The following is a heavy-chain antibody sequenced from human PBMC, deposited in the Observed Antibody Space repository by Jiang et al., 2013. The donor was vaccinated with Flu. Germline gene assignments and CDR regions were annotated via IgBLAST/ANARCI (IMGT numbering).Heavy chain of an antibody. V-gene: IGHV4-59*01. CDR3: VRDYYDSSGYSPYWYFDL. D-gene: IGHD3-22*01. CDR1: GGSISSYY. J-gene: IGHJ2*01. Sequence: ETLSLTCTVSGGSISSYYWSWIRQPPGKGLEWIGYMYYSGSTHYNPSLKSRVTISVDTSKNQVSLKLSSVTAADTAFYYCVRDYYDSSGYSPYWYFDLWGRGTLVTVSS. CDR2: MYYSGST.